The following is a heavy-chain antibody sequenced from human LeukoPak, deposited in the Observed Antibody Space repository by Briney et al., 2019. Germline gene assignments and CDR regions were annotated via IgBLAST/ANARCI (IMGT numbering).Heavy chain of an antibody. CDR3: AKYTGRDYYDSSGSLCFDY. CDR1: GFTFSSYA. Sequence: GGSLRLSCAASGFTFSSYAMSWVRQAPGKGLEWVSATSGSGGSTYYADSVKGRFTISRDNSKNTLYLQMNSLRAEDTAVYYCAKYTGRDYYDSSGSLCFDYWGQGTLVTVSS. J-gene: IGHJ4*02. CDR2: TSGSGGST. V-gene: IGHV3-23*01. D-gene: IGHD3-22*01.